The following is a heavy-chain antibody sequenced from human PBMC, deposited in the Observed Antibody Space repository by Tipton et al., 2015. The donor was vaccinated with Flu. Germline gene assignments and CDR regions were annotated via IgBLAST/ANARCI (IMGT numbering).Heavy chain of an antibody. D-gene: IGHD2-15*01. J-gene: IGHJ6*02. CDR2: IWHDGSNK. Sequence: SLRLSCAASGFTFSSYGMHWVRQAPGKGLEWVAVIWHDGSNKYYADSVKGRFTISRDNSKNTLYLQMNSLRAEDTAVYYCARDLSDIVVVVAATPGSGGMDVWGQGTTVTVSS. V-gene: IGHV3-33*01. CDR3: ARDLSDIVVVVAATPGSGGMDV. CDR1: GFTFSSYG.